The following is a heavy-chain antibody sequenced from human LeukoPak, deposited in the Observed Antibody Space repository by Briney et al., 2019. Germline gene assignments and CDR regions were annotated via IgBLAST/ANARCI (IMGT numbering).Heavy chain of an antibody. J-gene: IGHJ3*02. V-gene: IGHV3-23*01. D-gene: IGHD6-19*01. Sequence: GGSLRLSCAASGFTFSSYPMTWVRQAPGKGLEWVSAIVGSDDATHYADSVKGRFTISRDNSKNTLYLQMNSLRAEDTAVYYCAKRLYTSGWSAFDIWGQGTMVTVSS. CDR1: GFTFSSYP. CDR3: AKRLYTSGWSAFDI. CDR2: IVGSDDAT.